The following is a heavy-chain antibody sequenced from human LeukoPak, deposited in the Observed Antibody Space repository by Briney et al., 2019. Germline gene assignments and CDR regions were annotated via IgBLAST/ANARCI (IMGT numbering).Heavy chain of an antibody. D-gene: IGHD3-10*01. CDR1: GGTFSSYA. J-gene: IGHJ4*02. CDR3: ARSEYYGSGSSYFDY. Sequence: SVKVSCKXSGGTFSSYAISWVRQAPGQGLEWMGRIIPIFGTANYAQKFQGRVTITTDESTSTAYMELSSLRSEDTAVYYCARSEYYGSGSSYFDYWGQGTLVTVSS. V-gene: IGHV1-69*05. CDR2: IIPIFGTA.